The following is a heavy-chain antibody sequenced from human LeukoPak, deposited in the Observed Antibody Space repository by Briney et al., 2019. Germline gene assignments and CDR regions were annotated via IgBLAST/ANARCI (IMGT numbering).Heavy chain of an antibody. V-gene: IGHV4-59*08. CDR1: GGSISSYY. Sequence: SETLSLTCTVSGGSISSYYWSWIRQPPGKGLERIGYIYYSGSTNYNPSLKSRVTISVDTSKNQFSLKLSSVTAADTAVYYCARLRYSSGYYDYWGQGTLVTVSS. J-gene: IGHJ4*02. D-gene: IGHD3-22*01. CDR3: ARLRYSSGYYDY. CDR2: IYYSGST.